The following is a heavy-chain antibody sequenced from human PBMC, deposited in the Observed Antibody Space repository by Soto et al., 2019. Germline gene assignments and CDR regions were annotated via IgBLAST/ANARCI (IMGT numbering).Heavy chain of an antibody. D-gene: IGHD1-1*01. CDR3: ACLATSLNTFDH. CDR1: GGSISSSNW. V-gene: IGHV4-4*02. J-gene: IGHJ5*02. Sequence: SSETLSLTCAVSGGSISSSNWWSWVRQPPGKGLEWMGEIYHSGSTNYNPSLKSRVTISVDKTKNQFSLKLTSVTAADTAVYSWACLATSLNTFDHWGQGXLVTVYS. CDR2: IYHSGST.